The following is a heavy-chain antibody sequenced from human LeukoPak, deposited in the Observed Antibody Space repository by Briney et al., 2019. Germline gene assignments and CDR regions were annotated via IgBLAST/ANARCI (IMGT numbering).Heavy chain of an antibody. V-gene: IGHV4-4*07. CDR1: GASITGYR. Sequence: PSETLSLTCSVSGASITGYRWSWIRQSAVKGLEWLGRLSINGDTTYHTSVSSRVTISRDTSKSQFSLSLKSVTVADTGVYYCVRENQLLFYGAVIDTWGQGNLVAVPP. J-gene: IGHJ5*02. CDR3: VRENQLLFYGAVIDT. CDR2: LSINGDT. D-gene: IGHD4/OR15-4a*01.